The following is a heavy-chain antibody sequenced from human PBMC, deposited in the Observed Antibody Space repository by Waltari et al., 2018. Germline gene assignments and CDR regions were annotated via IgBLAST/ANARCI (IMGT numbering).Heavy chain of an antibody. J-gene: IGHJ4*02. CDR2: ISWNSNNI. V-gene: IGHV3-9*01. Sequence: VQLVESGGGLVQPGKTLRLPCVAYGFFVAEYAMHWVRQVPGKGLEWLSGISWNSNNIVYADSVKGRFTISRDNAENSLYLLMNNLRSDDTALYYCVRDAFGNTIGGVFDYWGQGTLLTVSS. D-gene: IGHD3-3*01. CDR3: VRDAFGNTIGGVFDY. CDR1: GFFVAEYA.